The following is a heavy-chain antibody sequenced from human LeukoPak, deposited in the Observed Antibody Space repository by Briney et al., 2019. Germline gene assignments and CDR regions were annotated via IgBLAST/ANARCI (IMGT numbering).Heavy chain of an antibody. J-gene: IGHJ4*02. V-gene: IGHV3-15*01. CDR2: IKSKYDGGTT. CDR1: GFTFSNAW. CDR3: ATGGYFFDY. Sequence: GGSLRLSCAASGFTFSNAWMNWVRQAPGNGLEWVGRIKSKYDGGTTEYAAPVKGRFTISRDDSRNTVYLQMDSLKTEDTAVYYCATGGYFFDYWGQGTLVTVSS. D-gene: IGHD3-10*01.